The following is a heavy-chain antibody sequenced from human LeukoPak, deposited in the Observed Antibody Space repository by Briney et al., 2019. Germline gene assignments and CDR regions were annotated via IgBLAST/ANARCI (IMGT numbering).Heavy chain of an antibody. CDR2: IYTSRST. CDR1: GGSISSGNYY. D-gene: IGHD2-15*01. CDR3: ARSVEEYCRGGSCYSYSYYMDV. V-gene: IGHV4-61*02. Sequence: SETLSLTCTVSGGSISSGNYYWSWFRQPAGKGLEWIGRIYTSRSTEYNPSLKSRVTISVDTSKNQFSLKLSSVTAADTAVYYCARSVEEYCRGGSCYSYSYYMDVWGKGTTVTVSS. J-gene: IGHJ6*03.